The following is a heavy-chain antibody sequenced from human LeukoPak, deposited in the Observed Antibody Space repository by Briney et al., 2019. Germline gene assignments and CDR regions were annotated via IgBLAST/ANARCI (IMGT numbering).Heavy chain of an antibody. CDR2: ISGSGGNT. J-gene: IGHJ6*02. CDR1: GFTFSNYA. D-gene: IGHD3-10*01. CDR3: AKVMRPGDDYHAMDV. Sequence: PGGSLRLSCAASGFTFSNYAMSWVRQVPGKGLEWVSAISGSGGNTFYADSVKGRFTISRDNSKNTLYLHMSSLRAEDTAIFYCAKVMRPGDDYHAMDVWGQGTTVTVSS. V-gene: IGHV3-23*01.